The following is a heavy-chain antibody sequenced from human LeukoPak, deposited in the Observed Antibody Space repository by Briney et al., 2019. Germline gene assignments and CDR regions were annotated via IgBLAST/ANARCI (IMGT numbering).Heavy chain of an antibody. D-gene: IGHD5-18*01. V-gene: IGHV4-59*01. CDR3: AKEHTAMGGFDY. Sequence: SETLSLTCTVSGGSISSYYWSWIRQPPGKGLEWIGCIYYSGSTNYNPSLKSRVTISVDTSKNQFSLKLSSVTAADTAVYYCAKEHTAMGGFDYWGQGTLVTVSS. CDR2: IYYSGST. J-gene: IGHJ4*02. CDR1: GGSISSYY.